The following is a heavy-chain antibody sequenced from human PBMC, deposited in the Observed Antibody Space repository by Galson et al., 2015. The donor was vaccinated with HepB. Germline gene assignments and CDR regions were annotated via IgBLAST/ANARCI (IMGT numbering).Heavy chain of an antibody. Sequence: SVKVSCKASGYTFTSYGISWVRQAPGQGLEWMGWISAYNGNTNYAQKLQGRVTMTTDTSTSTAYMELRSLRSDDTAVYYCARVPARGLRPSLRYYYYMDVWGKGTTVTVSS. CDR2: ISAYNGNT. CDR1: GYTFTSYG. CDR3: ARVPARGLRPSLRYYYYMDV. V-gene: IGHV1-18*01. D-gene: IGHD4-17*01. J-gene: IGHJ6*03.